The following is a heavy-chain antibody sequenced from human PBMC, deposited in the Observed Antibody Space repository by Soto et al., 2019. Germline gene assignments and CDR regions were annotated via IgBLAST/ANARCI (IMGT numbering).Heavy chain of an antibody. CDR1: GGSISGYY. D-gene: IGHD1-7*01. V-gene: IGHV4-59*01. CDR3: ARRGESITGTTSFDY. J-gene: IGHJ4*02. Sequence: SETLSLTCTVSGGSISGYYWTWIRQPPGKGLEWIGYIYYSGSTSYNPSLKSRVTMSVDTSKNQFSLKLSSVTTADTAVYYCARRGESITGTTSFDYWGQGALVTVSS. CDR2: IYYSGST.